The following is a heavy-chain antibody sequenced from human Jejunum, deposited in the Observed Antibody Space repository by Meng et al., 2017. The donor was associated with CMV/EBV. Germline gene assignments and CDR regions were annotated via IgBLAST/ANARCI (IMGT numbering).Heavy chain of an antibody. J-gene: IGHJ4*02. CDR3: AKVESSSWYTD. V-gene: IGHV1-2*02. Sequence: CKASGYTFHVYYIRWLRQAPGQGLEWMGWIKPKNGATNYAQNFQGRLTLTSDTSISTAFMELSGLRSNDTAVYYCAKVESSSWYTDWGQGTLVTVSS. CDR1: GYTFHVYY. CDR2: IKPKNGAT. D-gene: IGHD2-2*02.